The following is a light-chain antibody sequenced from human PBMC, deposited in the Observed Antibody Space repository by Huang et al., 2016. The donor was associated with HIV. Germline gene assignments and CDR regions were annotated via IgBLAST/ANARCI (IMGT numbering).Light chain of an antibody. Sequence: DIQMTQSPSSLSASVGDRVTITCRASQGITKSLVWYQQEPGKAPKLLLFATSRLERGVPSRFSGSGSGTDFTLTISSLQPEDFATYYCQQYYNTPYTFGQGTKLEIK. CDR3: QQYYNTPYT. J-gene: IGKJ2*01. V-gene: IGKV1-NL1*01. CDR2: ATS. CDR1: QGITKS.